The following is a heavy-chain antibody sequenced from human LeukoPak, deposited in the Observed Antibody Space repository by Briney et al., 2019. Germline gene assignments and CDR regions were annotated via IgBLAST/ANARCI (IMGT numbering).Heavy chain of an antibody. V-gene: IGHV4-59*01. D-gene: IGHD3-3*01. CDR2: IYYSGST. CDR1: GGFISSYY. J-gene: IGHJ2*01. CDR3: ARVASEVFWSGPLRSNWYFDL. Sequence: PSETLSLTCTVSGGFISSYYWSWIRQPPGKGLEWIGYIYYSGSTNYNPSLKSRVTISVDTSKNQFSLKLSSVTAADTAVYYCARVASEVFWSGPLRSNWYFDLWGRGTLVTVSS.